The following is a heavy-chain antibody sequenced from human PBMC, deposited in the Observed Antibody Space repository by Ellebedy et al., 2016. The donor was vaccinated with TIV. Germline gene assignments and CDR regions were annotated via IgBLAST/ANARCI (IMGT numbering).Heavy chain of an antibody. CDR2: INPNSGGT. Sequence: AASVKVSCKASGYTFTGYYMHWVRQAPGHGLEWMGWINPNSGGTNYAQKFQGRVTMTRDTSISTAYMELSRLRSDDTAVYYCARDGGLTITATANWFDPWGQGTLVTVSS. V-gene: IGHV1-2*02. CDR3: ARDGGLTITATANWFDP. J-gene: IGHJ5*02. CDR1: GYTFTGYY. D-gene: IGHD6-13*01.